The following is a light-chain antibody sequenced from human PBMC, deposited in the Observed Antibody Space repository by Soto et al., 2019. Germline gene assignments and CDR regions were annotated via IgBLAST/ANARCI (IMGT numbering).Light chain of an antibody. Sequence: QSALAQPPSASGSPGQSVTISCTGSGSDIGAYKFVSWYQQHPGKAPKLMISGVTERPSGVPDRFSGSKSGNTASLTVSGLQADDEAIYYCYSYAGRNIWVFGGGTKLTVL. CDR2: GVT. V-gene: IGLV2-8*01. J-gene: IGLJ3*02. CDR3: YSYAGRNIWV. CDR1: GSDIGAYKF.